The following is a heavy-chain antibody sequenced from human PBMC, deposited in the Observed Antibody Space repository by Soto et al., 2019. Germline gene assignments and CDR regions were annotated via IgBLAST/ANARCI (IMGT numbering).Heavy chain of an antibody. J-gene: IGHJ4*02. D-gene: IGHD6-6*01. CDR2: VYYTGST. CDR3: ARSIAVPSGHIDH. Sequence: QVQLQESGPGLVKPSETLSLTCRVSGGSMSGYYWSWVRLAPGKGLEWIGYVYYTGSTNYNPSLQSRGRISVDTSNKHFSLSLSLVTAADTAVYFCARSIAVPSGHIDHWGQGIRVTISS. CDR1: GGSMSGYY. V-gene: IGHV4-59*01.